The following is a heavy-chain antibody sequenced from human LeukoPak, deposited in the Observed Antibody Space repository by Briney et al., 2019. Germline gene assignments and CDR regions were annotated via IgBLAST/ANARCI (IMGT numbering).Heavy chain of an antibody. CDR1: GGSISSYY. CDR2: IYTSGST. V-gene: IGHV4-4*07. J-gene: IGHJ4*02. CDR3: ARVISYYDSSGYYDY. Sequence: SETLSLTCTVSGGSISSYYWSWIRQPAGKGLEWIGRIYTSGSTNYNPSLKSRVTMSVDTSKNQFSLKLSSVTAADTAVYYCARVISYYDSSGYYDYWGQGTLVTVSS. D-gene: IGHD3-22*01.